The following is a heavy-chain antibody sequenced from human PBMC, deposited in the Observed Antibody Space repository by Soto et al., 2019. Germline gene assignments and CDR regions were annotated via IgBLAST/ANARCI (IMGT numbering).Heavy chain of an antibody. CDR2: ISSGGRNI. V-gene: IGHV3-48*02. CDR3: AAKTWIQLWSPGY. Sequence: GGSLRLSCTASGFILSTYSMNWVRQAPGRGLEWVAYISSGGRNIYYADSVKGRLTISRDNAQNSLFLQMNSLRDEDTAVYYCAAKTWIQLWSPGYWGQGTLVTVSS. CDR1: GFILSTYS. J-gene: IGHJ4*02. D-gene: IGHD5-18*01.